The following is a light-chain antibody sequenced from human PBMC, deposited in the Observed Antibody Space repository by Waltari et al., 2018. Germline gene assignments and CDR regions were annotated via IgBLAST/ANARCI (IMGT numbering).Light chain of an antibody. CDR1: SVIVGGDNL. CDR3: CSHASGASPFIR. V-gene: IGLV2-23*01. Sequence: QSALTQPASVSGAPGQSIPISRTRPSVIVGGDNLVSWYQQRPGEPPRLILYEGNRRPSGVSDRFSGSGSGNTASLTISGLQAEDEADYHCCSHASGASPFIRFGGGTKLAVL. J-gene: IGLJ2*01. CDR2: EGN.